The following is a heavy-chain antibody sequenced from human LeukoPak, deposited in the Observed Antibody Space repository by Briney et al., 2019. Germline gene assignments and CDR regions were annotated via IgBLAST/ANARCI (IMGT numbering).Heavy chain of an antibody. Sequence: GGSLRLSCAASGFTFTNHWMHWVRQVPGKGPVWVARINGDGTGSTYADSVKGRFTISRDNAKNTLYLQTNSLRAEDTALYYCSRDRVLGSGSTDCWGQGTLVTVSS. D-gene: IGHD3-10*01. CDR3: SRDRVLGSGSTDC. CDR1: GFTFTNHW. V-gene: IGHV3-74*01. J-gene: IGHJ4*02. CDR2: INGDGTGS.